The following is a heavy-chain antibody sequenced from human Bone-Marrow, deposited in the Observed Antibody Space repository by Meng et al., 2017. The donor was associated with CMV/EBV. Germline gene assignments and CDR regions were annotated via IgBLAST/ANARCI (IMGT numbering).Heavy chain of an antibody. D-gene: IGHD2-2*01. V-gene: IGHV3-74*01. CDR3: ARARVVVPAAMAY. CDR1: GFTFSSYW. CDR2: INSDGSST. J-gene: IGHJ4*02. Sequence: GESLKISCAASGFTFSSYWMHWVRQAPGKGLVWVSRINSDGSSTSYADSVKGRFTISRDNAKNTLYLQMNSLRAEDTAVYYCARARVVVPAAMAYWGQGTLVTVSS.